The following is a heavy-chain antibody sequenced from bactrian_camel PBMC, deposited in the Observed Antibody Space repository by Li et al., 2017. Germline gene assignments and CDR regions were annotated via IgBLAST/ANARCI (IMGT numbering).Heavy chain of an antibody. CDR2: ITSDGRT. Sequence: VQLVESGGGSVQAGGSLRLSCKHSGVTNEGNYCMGWFRRGPGRERETVARITSDGRTSYQDSVKGRFTISQDNAKNMVYLQMNSLKLEDTAMYFCAAQGTRWWNREYEEGDFDYWGQGTQVTVS. D-gene: IGHD4*01. J-gene: IGHJ6*01. V-gene: IGHV3S53*01. CDR1: GVTNEGNYC. CDR3: AAQGTRWWNREYEEGDFDY.